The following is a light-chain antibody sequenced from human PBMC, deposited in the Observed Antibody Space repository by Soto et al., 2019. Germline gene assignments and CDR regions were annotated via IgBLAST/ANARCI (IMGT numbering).Light chain of an antibody. CDR1: QNVFHSSYDKDY. CDR3: QQYYSTPLT. V-gene: IGKV4-1*01. J-gene: IGKJ4*01. Sequence: DIVMTQSPDSLAVSLGEMATINCKSSQNVFHSSYDKDYLAWYQQKPGQPPKLLINGASSRESGVPDRFSGSGSGTDFTPTISSLPTEDVAFYYCQQYYSTPLTFGGGTKVEIK. CDR2: GAS.